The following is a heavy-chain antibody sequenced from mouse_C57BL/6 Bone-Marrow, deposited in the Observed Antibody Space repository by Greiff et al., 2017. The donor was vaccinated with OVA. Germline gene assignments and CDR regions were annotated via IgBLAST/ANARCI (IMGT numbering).Heavy chain of an antibody. CDR3: AREYYSNWKAMDY. V-gene: IGHV1-4*01. J-gene: IGHJ4*01. CDR1: GYTFTSYT. CDR2: INPSSGYT. Sequence: QVQLQQSGAELARPGASVKMSCKASGYTFTSYTMHWVKQRPGQGLEWIGYINPSSGYTKYNQKFKDKATLTADKSSSTAYMQLSSLTSEDSAVYYCAREYYSNWKAMDYWGQGTSVTVSA. D-gene: IGHD2-5*01.